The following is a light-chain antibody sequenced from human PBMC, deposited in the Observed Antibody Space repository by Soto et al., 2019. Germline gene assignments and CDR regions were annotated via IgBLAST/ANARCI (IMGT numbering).Light chain of an antibody. CDR1: QSVSTSH. CDR2: GAS. Sequence: DIVLTQSPGTLSLSPGESVTLSCRASQSVSTSHLAWYQQKPGQAPRLFIYGASRRATGIPARFSGSGSGTDFTLTISRLQPEDVAVYSCQHYGNSLSLGGVTNVEIK. CDR3: QHYGNSLS. J-gene: IGKJ4*01. V-gene: IGKV3-20*01.